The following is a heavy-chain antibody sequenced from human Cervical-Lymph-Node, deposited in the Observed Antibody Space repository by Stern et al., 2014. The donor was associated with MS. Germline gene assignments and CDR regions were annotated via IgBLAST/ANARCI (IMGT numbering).Heavy chain of an antibody. D-gene: IGHD3-10*02. V-gene: IGHV1-69*09. Sequence: QEQLVQSGAEVKQPGSSVNVSCKASGGSFTSFTVTWMRQAPGQGLEWMGRIIPLLGVVDYAQKFKGRLTITADTSTNTAYMDLLSLTSEDTAVYYCARGPQGLCDTWGQGTLVTVSS. CDR3: ARGPQGLCDT. CDR2: IIPLLGVV. CDR1: GGSFTSFT. J-gene: IGHJ5*02.